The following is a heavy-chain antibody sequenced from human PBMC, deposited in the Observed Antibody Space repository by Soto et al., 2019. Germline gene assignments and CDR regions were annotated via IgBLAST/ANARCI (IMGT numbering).Heavy chain of an antibody. J-gene: IGHJ3*02. CDR2: MWHDGRDE. CDR1: GFTISNFG. Sequence: PGGSLRLSCKASGFTISNFGMHWVRQAPGKGLEWVAVMWHDGRDEYSGASVKGRITISRDISKNTVFLQMNSLRAEDTAMYYCAKACTAGEIFNVALDIWGQGTMVTVSS. D-gene: IGHD3-10*01. CDR3: AKACTAGEIFNVALDI. V-gene: IGHV3-33*06.